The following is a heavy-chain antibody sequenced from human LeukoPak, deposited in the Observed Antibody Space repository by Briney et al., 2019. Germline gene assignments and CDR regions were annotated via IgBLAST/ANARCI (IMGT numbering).Heavy chain of an antibody. D-gene: IGHD3-22*01. J-gene: IGHJ4*02. CDR1: GFTFSSYW. CDR3: ARRDSYDSSGLDY. Sequence: GSLRLSCAASGFTFSSYWMSWIRQPPGKGLEWIGEINHSGSTNYNPSLKSRVTISVDTSKNQFSLKLSSVTAADTAVYYCARRDSYDSSGLDYWGQGTLVTVSS. V-gene: IGHV4-34*01. CDR2: INHSGST.